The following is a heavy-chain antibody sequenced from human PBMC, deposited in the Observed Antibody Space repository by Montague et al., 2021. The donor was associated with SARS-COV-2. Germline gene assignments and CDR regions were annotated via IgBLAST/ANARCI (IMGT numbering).Heavy chain of an antibody. J-gene: IGHJ6*02. V-gene: IGHV4-34*01. CDR1: GGSFSGYY. CDR2: NNYSGST. CDR3: ARGRGLAVLFDVYYYGMDV. Sequence: SETLSLTCAVYGGSFSGYYWTWIRQPPGKGLEWIGENNYSGSTNYNPSLKSRVTMPVDMSKNQFSLKLRSVTAADTAVYYCARGRGLAVLFDVYYYGMDVWGQGTTVTVSS. D-gene: IGHD3-3*02.